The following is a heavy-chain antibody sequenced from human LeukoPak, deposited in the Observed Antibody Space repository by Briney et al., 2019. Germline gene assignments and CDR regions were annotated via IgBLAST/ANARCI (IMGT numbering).Heavy chain of an antibody. J-gene: IGHJ4*02. D-gene: IGHD3-22*01. CDR2: ISGSGGST. CDR1: GFTFSSYA. CDR3: AKAAYYYDRSCHGADH. Sequence: PGGSLRLSCAASGFTFSSYAMSWVRQAPGKGLEWVSAISGSGGSTYYADSVKGRFTISRDNSKNTLYLQMNSLRAEDTAVYYCAKAAYYYDRSCHGADHWGQGTLVTVSS. V-gene: IGHV3-23*01.